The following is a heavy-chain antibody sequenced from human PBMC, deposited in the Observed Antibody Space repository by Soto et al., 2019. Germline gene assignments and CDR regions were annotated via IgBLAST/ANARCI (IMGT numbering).Heavy chain of an antibody. CDR3: ARLLAVSGINY. D-gene: IGHD6-19*01. V-gene: IGHV3-74*01. CDR1: GFTFSSYW. Sequence: GGALRLSCAASGFTFSSYWMHWVRQGPGKGLVWVSRINTDGSSTSYADSVKGRFTVSRDNAKNTLYLQMNSLSVEDTAVYYCARLLAVSGINYWGQGALVTVSS. J-gene: IGHJ4*02. CDR2: INTDGSST.